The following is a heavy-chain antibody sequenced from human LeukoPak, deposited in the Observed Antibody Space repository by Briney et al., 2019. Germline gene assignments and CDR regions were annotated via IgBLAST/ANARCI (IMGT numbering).Heavy chain of an antibody. CDR1: GGSISSSSYY. CDR2: IYYSGST. D-gene: IGHD5-18*01. CDR3: ARAGAGLYSYGYGEFDY. J-gene: IGHJ4*02. V-gene: IGHV4-39*07. Sequence: SETLSLTCTVSGGSISSSSYYWGWIRQPPGKGLEWIGSIYYSGSTYYNPSLKSRVTISVDTSKNQFSLKLSSVTAADTAVYYCARAGAGLYSYGYGEFDYWGQGTLVTVSS.